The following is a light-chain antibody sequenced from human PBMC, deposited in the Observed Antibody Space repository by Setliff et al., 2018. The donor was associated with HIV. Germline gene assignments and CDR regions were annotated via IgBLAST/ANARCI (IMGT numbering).Light chain of an antibody. Sequence: QSVLTQPASVSGSPGQSITISCIGTSSDVGGYDFVSWYQQRPDKAPKLIIFDVSERPSGVPHRFSGSKSGNTASLTISGLQTEDEGDYFCASYRSPATYVFGIGTKVTVL. V-gene: IGLV2-14*03. CDR3: ASYRSPATYV. CDR1: SSDVGGYDF. J-gene: IGLJ1*01. CDR2: DVS.